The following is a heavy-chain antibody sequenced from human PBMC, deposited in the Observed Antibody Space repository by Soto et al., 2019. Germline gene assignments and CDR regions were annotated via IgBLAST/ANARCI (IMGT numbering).Heavy chain of an antibody. D-gene: IGHD3-10*01. Sequence: PSETLSLTCTVSGGSISSYYWSWIRQPPGKGLEWIGYIYYSGSTNYNPSLKSRVTISVDTSKNQFSLKLSSVTAADTAVYYCARSSRGHYRFDPWGQGTLVTVS. CDR1: GGSISSYY. CDR3: ARSSRGHYRFDP. V-gene: IGHV4-59*01. J-gene: IGHJ5*02. CDR2: IYYSGST.